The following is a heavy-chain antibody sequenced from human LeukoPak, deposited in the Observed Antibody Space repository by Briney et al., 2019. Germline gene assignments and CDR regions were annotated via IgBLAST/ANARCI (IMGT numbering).Heavy chain of an antibody. J-gene: IGHJ4*02. Sequence: GGSLRLSCAASGFTFSNAWMSWVRQAPGKGLEWVGRIKSKTDGGTTDYAAPVKGRFTISRDDSKNTLYLQMNSLKTEDTAVYYCTTSDGGARFDIDYWGQGNLVTVSS. CDR1: GFTFSNAW. CDR2: IKSKTDGGTT. D-gene: IGHD3-10*01. V-gene: IGHV3-15*01. CDR3: TTSDGGARFDIDY.